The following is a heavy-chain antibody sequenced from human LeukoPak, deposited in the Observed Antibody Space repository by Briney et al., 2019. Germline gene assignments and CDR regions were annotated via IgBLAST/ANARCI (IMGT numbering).Heavy chain of an antibody. Sequence: PGGSLRLSCAASGFTFSDYYMTWIRQVPGEGLEWVSYISSSGTTKYYADSVKGRFTISRDNSKNTLYLQMNSLRAEDTAVYYCARKTDTSGSGDYWGQGTLVTVSS. D-gene: IGHD3-22*01. CDR2: ISSSGTTK. V-gene: IGHV3-11*01. J-gene: IGHJ4*02. CDR3: ARKTDTSGSGDY. CDR1: GFTFSDYY.